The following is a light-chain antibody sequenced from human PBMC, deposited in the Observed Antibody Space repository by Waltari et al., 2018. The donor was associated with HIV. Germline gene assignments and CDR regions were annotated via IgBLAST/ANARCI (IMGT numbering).Light chain of an antibody. CDR2: DVT. Sequence: QSALTQPASVSGSLGQSITFSCTGTSSDIGGYDDVPWYQQHPGKAPKIIIFDVTNRPSGVSDRFSGSKSGTTASLTISGLQAEDEADYYCTSFTSSSAWLFGGGTKLTVL. CDR3: TSFTSSSAWL. CDR1: SSDIGGYDD. J-gene: IGLJ3*02. V-gene: IGLV2-14*03.